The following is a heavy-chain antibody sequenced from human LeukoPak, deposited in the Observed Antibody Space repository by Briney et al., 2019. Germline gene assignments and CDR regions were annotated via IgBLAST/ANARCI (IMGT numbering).Heavy chain of an antibody. J-gene: IGHJ3*02. D-gene: IGHD2-21*01. V-gene: IGHV1-2*02. CDR2: INPNSGGT. CDR1: EYTFTGYY. CDR3: AASQSYCGGDCYSGDAFDI. Sequence: GASVKVSCKASEYTFTGYYMHWVRQAPGQGLEWMGWINPNSGGTNYAQKFQGRVTITRDRYITTAYMELSRLRSDDTSVYYCAASQSYCGGDCYSGDAFDIWGQGTMVTVSS.